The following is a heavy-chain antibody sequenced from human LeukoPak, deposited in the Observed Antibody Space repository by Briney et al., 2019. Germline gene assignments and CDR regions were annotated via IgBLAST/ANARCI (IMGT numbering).Heavy chain of an antibody. Sequence: GGSLRLSCAASGFTFSSYAMSWVRQAPGKGLEWVSAISGNGGSTHYADSVKGRVTITRDNSKNTLYLQMNRLRPEDTAVYYYAKGGDFYDSSGYPNWFDPWGQGTLVTVSS. V-gene: IGHV3-23*01. D-gene: IGHD3-22*01. CDR3: AKGGDFYDSSGYPNWFDP. J-gene: IGHJ5*02. CDR1: GFTFSSYA. CDR2: ISGNGGST.